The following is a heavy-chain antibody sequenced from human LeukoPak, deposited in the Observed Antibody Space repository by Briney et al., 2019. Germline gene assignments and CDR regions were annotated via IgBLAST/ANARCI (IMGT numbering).Heavy chain of an antibody. CDR1: GYTFTSYG. D-gene: IGHD2-2*01. V-gene: IGHV1-18*01. CDR3: ARGGILCGSTSCYSAVGDY. Sequence: ASVKVSCKASGYTFTSYGISWVRQAPGQGLEWMGWISAYNGNTNYAQKLQGRVTMTTDTSTSTAYMELRSLRSDDTAVYYCARGGILCGSTSCYSAVGDYWGQGTLVTVSS. J-gene: IGHJ4*02. CDR2: ISAYNGNT.